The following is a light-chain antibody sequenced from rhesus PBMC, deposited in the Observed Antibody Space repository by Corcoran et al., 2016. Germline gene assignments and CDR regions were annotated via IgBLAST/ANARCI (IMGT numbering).Light chain of an antibody. V-gene: IGKV1-74*01. CDR1: ENVNNY. J-gene: IGKJ3*01. CDR3: QHTYGTPFT. CDR2: KAS. Sequence: DIQMTQSPSSLSASVGDRVTITCRASENVNNYLHWYQQKPGKAPKLLIYKASTLQSGVPSRFSGSGSGTDFTLTISSLPPEDFATYYCQHTYGTPFTFGPGTKLDIK.